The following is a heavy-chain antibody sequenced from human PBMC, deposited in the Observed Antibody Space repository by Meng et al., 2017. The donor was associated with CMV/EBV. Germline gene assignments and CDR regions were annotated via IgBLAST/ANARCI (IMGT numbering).Heavy chain of an antibody. CDR1: GFTFSTYT. Sequence: GESLKISCAASGFTFSTYTTTWVRQAPGKGLEWVSSISRTSSYIYYSDLVKGRFTISRDNAENSLYLQMNSLRGEDTAVYFCARVGDSGGPLGYWGQGTLVTVSS. CDR3: ARVGDSGGPLGY. V-gene: IGHV3-21*01. D-gene: IGHD3-16*01. CDR2: ISRTSSYI. J-gene: IGHJ4*02.